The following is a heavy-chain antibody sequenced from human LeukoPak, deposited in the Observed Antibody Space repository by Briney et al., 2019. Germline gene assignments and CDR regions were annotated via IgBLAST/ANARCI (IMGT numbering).Heavy chain of an antibody. D-gene: IGHD6-19*01. Sequence: GGSLRLSCAASGFTVSSNYMSWVRQAPGKGLEWVSVIYSGGSTYYADSVKGRFTISRDNSKNTLYLQMNSLRAEDTAVYYCAREEYSSGWYHWFDPWGQGTLVTVSS. CDR1: GFTVSSNY. CDR3: AREEYSSGWYHWFDP. CDR2: IYSGGST. V-gene: IGHV3-53*01. J-gene: IGHJ5*02.